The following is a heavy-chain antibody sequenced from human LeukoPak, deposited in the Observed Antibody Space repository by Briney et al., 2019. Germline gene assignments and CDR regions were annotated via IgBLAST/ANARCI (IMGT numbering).Heavy chain of an antibody. CDR3: ARGGAYYGSEGMDV. CDR2: ISYDGSNK. V-gene: IGHV3-30*03. Sequence: GRSLRLSCAASGFTFSSYGMHWVRQAPGKGLEWVAVISYDGSNKYYADSVKGRFTISRDNSKNTLYLQMNSLRAEDTAVYYCARGGAYYGSEGMDVWGQGTTVTVSS. D-gene: IGHD3-10*01. J-gene: IGHJ6*02. CDR1: GFTFSSYG.